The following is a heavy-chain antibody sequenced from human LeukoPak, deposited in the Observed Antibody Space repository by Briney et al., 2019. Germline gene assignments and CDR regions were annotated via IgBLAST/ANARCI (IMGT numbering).Heavy chain of an antibody. Sequence: ASVKVSCKASGYTFTGYYLNWVRQAPGQGLEWMGWINPNSGGTNYAQKFQGRVTMTRDTSISTAYMELSRLRSDDTAVYYCARGLYYYGSGSSITGYWGQGTLVTVSS. V-gene: IGHV1-2*02. CDR1: GYTFTGYY. D-gene: IGHD3-10*01. CDR3: ARGLYYYGSGSSITGY. J-gene: IGHJ4*02. CDR2: INPNSGGT.